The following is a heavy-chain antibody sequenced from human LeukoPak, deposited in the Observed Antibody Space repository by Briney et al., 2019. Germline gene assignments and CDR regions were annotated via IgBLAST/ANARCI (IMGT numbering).Heavy chain of an antibody. CDR1: GGSISSGGYY. J-gene: IGHJ4*02. Sequence: SETLSPTCTVSGGSISSGGYYWSWIRQHPGKGLEWIGYIYYSGTTYYNPSLKSRVSISLDTSKNQFSLTLSSVTAADTAVYYCARSGTVTTWNYWGQGTLVTVSS. CDR2: IYYSGTT. CDR3: ARSGTVTTWNY. D-gene: IGHD4-17*01. V-gene: IGHV4-31*03.